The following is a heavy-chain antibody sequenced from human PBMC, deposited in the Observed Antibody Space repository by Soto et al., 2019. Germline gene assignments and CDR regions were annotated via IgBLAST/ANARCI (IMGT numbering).Heavy chain of an antibody. Sequence: ASVKVSGKASGGTFSSYAISWVRQAPGQGLEWMGGIIPIFGTANYAQKFQGRVTITADESTSTAYMELSSLRSEDTAVYYCASGYYDSSGKLFFDYWGQGTLVTVSS. CDR2: IIPIFGTA. V-gene: IGHV1-69*13. D-gene: IGHD3-22*01. CDR1: GGTFSSYA. J-gene: IGHJ4*02. CDR3: ASGYYDSSGKLFFDY.